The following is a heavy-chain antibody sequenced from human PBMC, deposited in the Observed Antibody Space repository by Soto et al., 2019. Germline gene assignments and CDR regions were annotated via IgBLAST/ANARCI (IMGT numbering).Heavy chain of an antibody. Sequence: PSETLSLTCTVSGGSISSYYWSWIRQPPGKGLEWIGYIYYSGSTNYNPPLKSRVTISVDTSKNQFSLKLSSVTAADTAVYYCARVREEYCSGGSCPNWFDPWGQGTLVTVSS. V-gene: IGHV4-59*01. J-gene: IGHJ5*02. CDR1: GGSISSYY. CDR2: IYYSGST. CDR3: ARVREEYCSGGSCPNWFDP. D-gene: IGHD2-15*01.